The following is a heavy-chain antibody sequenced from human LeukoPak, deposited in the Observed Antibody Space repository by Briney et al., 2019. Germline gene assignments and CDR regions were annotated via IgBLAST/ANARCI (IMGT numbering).Heavy chain of an antibody. J-gene: IGHJ4*02. CDR2: IYHSGST. D-gene: IGHD3-9*01. CDR3: ARAPHVLRYFDWAFDY. CDR1: GYSISSGYY. Sequence: PSETLSLICTVSGYSISSGYYWGWIRQPPGKGLEWIGSIYHSGSTYYNPSLKSRVTISVDTSKNQFSLKLSSVTAADTAVYYCARAPHVLRYFDWAFDYWGQGTLVTVSS. V-gene: IGHV4-38-2*02.